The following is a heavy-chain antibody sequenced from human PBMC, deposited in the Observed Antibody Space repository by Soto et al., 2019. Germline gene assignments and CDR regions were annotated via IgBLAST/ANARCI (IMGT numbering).Heavy chain of an antibody. V-gene: IGHV3-23*01. D-gene: IGHD3-10*01. J-gene: IGHJ5*02. CDR2: ISGSGGST. Sequence: PGGSLRLSCAASGFTFSSYAMSWVRQAPGKGLEWVSAISGSGGSTYYADSVKGRFTISRDNSKNTLYLQMNSLRAEDTAIYYCAKDSRWFGEFDPWGQGTLLTVSS. CDR3: AKDSRWFGEFDP. CDR1: GFTFSSYA.